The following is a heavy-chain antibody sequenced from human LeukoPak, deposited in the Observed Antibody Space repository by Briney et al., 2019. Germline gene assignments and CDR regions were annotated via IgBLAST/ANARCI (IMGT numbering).Heavy chain of an antibody. CDR1: GYSFTSYY. Sequence: ASVQVSCKASGYSFTSYYMHWVRQAPGQGLLWMGWINPNSGGTNYSQKFQGRVTMTRDTSISTAYMELSRLRSDDTAVYYCARESRYNWNDNWCDPGGQGTLVSVSS. CDR3: ARESRYNWNDNWCDP. CDR2: INPNSGGT. J-gene: IGHJ5*02. D-gene: IGHD1-1*01. V-gene: IGHV1-2*02.